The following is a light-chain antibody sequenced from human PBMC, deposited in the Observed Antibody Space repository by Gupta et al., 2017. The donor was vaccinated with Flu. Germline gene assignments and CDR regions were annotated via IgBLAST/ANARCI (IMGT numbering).Light chain of an antibody. Sequence: VSFRPEPTPMLTCGGDNIGATGVPWYQQRPGQAPVLVVYDDWHRPSGIPERFSGSNSGNTAPLTISRVDAGDEADSYYLVSDSRSDHVV. CDR3: LVSDSRSDHVV. CDR1: NIGATG. J-gene: IGLJ2*01. V-gene: IGLV3-21*02. CDR2: DDW.